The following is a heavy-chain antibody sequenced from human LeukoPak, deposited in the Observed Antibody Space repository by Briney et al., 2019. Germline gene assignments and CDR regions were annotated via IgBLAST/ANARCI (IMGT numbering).Heavy chain of an antibody. D-gene: IGHD5-24*01. CDR2: ITGPADVT. V-gene: IGHV3-23*01. CDR1: RFSFNSYA. CDR3: AKDRVSGYGYNSLDY. Sequence: GGSLRLSCAASRFSFNSYAMNWVRQVPGEGLEWVSDITGPADVTNYADSVKGRFTISRDNSKNTVFLQMDRLRAEDTAVYYCAKDRVSGYGYNSLDYWGQGTLVTVSS. J-gene: IGHJ4*02.